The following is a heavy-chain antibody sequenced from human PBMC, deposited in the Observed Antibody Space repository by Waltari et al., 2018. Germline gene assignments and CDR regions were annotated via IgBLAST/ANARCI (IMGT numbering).Heavy chain of an antibody. CDR2: IIPSFGTA. J-gene: IGHJ3*02. V-gene: IGHV1-69*14. Sequence: QVQLVQSGAEVKKPGSSVKVSCKASGGTFSSYAISWVRQAPGHGLEWMGGIIPSFGTANDAQKLQGRVTITEDKSTSTAYMELSSLRSEDTAVYDCARDQGAKLRFLEWLSRHYDAFDIWGQGTMVTVSS. D-gene: IGHD3-3*01. CDR3: ARDQGAKLRFLEWLSRHYDAFDI. CDR1: GGTFSSYA.